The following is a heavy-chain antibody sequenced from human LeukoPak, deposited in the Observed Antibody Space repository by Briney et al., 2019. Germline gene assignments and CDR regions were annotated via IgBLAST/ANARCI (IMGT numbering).Heavy chain of an antibody. J-gene: IGHJ4*02. CDR2: INSDGSST. D-gene: IGHD1-26*01. CDR3: ATPRGSGSYLAFDY. V-gene: IGHV3-74*01. Sequence: GGSLRLSCAASGFTFSSYWMHWVRQAPGKGLVWVSRINSDGSSTSYADSVKSRFTISRDNAKNTLYLQMNSLRAEDTAVYYCATPRGSGSYLAFDYWGQGTLVTVSS. CDR1: GFTFSSYW.